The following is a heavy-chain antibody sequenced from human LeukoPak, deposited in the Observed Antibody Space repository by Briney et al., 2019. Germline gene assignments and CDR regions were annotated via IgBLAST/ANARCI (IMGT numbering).Heavy chain of an antibody. V-gene: IGHV3-30*18. J-gene: IGHJ4*02. CDR3: AKDLNKRKYGDYVDY. Sequence: GGSLRLSCAASGFTFSSYGMHWVRQAPGKGLEWVAVISYDGSNKYYADSVKGRFTISRDNSKNTLYLQMNSLRAEDTAVYYCAKDLNKRKYGDYVDYWGQGTLATVSS. CDR1: GFTFSSYG. CDR2: ISYDGSNK. D-gene: IGHD4-17*01.